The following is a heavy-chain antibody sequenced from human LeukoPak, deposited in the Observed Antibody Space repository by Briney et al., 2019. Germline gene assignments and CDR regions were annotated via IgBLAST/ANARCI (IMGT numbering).Heavy chain of an antibody. CDR3: ARQVVTLSSDAFDI. CDR1: GFTFSSYW. CDR2: INSDGSSR. D-gene: IGHD2-21*02. V-gene: IGHV3-74*01. Sequence: GGSLRLSCAASGFTFSSYWMYWVRQVPGKGLVWVSRINSDGSSRSYADSVKGRLTISRDNAKNTLYLQMSSLRAEDTAVYYCARQVVTLSSDAFDIWGQGTMVTVSS. J-gene: IGHJ3*02.